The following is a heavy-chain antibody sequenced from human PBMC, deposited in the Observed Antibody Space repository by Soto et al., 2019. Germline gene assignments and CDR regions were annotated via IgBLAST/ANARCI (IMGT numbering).Heavy chain of an antibody. CDR3: ARLRGGCPADF. CDR2: IYYRGNT. CDR1: GGSISNNNYH. J-gene: IGHJ4*02. D-gene: IGHD3-16*01. Sequence: SETLSLTCSVPGGSISNNNYHWVWIRQPPGKGLEWMGSIYYRGNTYYNPSLRSRITISVDTSRNQFSLALSSVTAADTAVYFCARLRGGCPADFWGQGTLVTVSS. V-gene: IGHV4-39*01.